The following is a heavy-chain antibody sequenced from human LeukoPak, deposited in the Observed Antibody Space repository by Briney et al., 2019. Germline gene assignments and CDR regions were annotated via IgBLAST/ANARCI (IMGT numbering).Heavy chain of an antibody. D-gene: IGHD1-26*01. J-gene: IGHJ4*02. CDR2: MNPNSGNT. Sequence: ASVKVSCKASGYTFTSYDINWVRQATGQGLEWMGWMNPNSGNTGYAQKFQGRVTITADESTSTAYMELSSLRSEDTAVYYCARDYGGSYYKYFDYWGQGTLVTVSS. CDR1: GYTFTSYD. CDR3: ARDYGGSYYKYFDY. V-gene: IGHV1-8*01.